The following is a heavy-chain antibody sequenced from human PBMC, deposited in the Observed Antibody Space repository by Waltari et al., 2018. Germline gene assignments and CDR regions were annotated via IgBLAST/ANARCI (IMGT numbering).Heavy chain of an antibody. CDR3: AKDKGWGSYWYFDL. J-gene: IGHJ2*01. Sequence: EVQLLASGGGLLQTGGSLRLSCAASGFTFSSDAMRWSCHAPGKGLEWVSAISGGGGSTYYADSVKGRFTISRDNSKNTLYLQMNSLRAEDTAVYYCAKDKGWGSYWYFDLWGRGTLVTVSS. CDR1: GFTFSSDA. CDR2: ISGGGGST. V-gene: IGHV3-23*01. D-gene: IGHD7-27*01.